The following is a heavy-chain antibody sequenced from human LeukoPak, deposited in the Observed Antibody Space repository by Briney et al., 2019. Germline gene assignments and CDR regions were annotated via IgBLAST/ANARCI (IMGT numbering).Heavy chain of an antibody. V-gene: IGHV4-59*08. CDR1: DVSISSYY. Sequence: SETLSLTCTISDVSISSYYWSWIRQPPGKGLEWIGYIFYTGDSNYNPSLKSRVTLSLDTSKNQFSLKLTSVTAADTAVYYCARGDYYDSSGYFGYWGQGTLVTVSS. CDR2: IFYTGDS. J-gene: IGHJ4*02. D-gene: IGHD3-22*01. CDR3: ARGDYYDSSGYFGY.